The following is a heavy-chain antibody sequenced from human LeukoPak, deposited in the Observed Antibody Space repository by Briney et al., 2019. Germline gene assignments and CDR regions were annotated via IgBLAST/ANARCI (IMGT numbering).Heavy chain of an antibody. J-gene: IGHJ6*03. Sequence: GGSLRLSCAASGFTFSSYAMHWVRQAPGKGLEWVAVISYDGSNKYYADSVKGRFTISRDNSKNTLYLQMNSLRAEDTAVYYCAKRCSSTSCFPDYYYMDVWGKGTTVTISS. D-gene: IGHD2-2*01. CDR2: ISYDGSNK. V-gene: IGHV3-30*04. CDR1: GFTFSSYA. CDR3: AKRCSSTSCFPDYYYMDV.